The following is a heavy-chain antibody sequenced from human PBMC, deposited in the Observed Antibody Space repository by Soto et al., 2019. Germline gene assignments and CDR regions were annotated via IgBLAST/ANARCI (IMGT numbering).Heavy chain of an antibody. Sequence: EVQLVESGGGLVQPGGSLRLSCAASGFTFSSYSMNWVRQAPGKGLEWISYISSSSNTIYYADSMKGRFTISRDNARNSLYLQMNGLRAGDTAVYYCARGGYRNFDYWGQGTLVTVSS. CDR3: ARGGYRNFDY. CDR1: GFTFSSYS. D-gene: IGHD5-18*01. J-gene: IGHJ4*02. V-gene: IGHV3-48*01. CDR2: ISSSSNTI.